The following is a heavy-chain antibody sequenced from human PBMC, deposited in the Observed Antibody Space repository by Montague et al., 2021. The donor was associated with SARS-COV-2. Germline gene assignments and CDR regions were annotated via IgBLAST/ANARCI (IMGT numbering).Heavy chain of an antibody. CDR3: LLGYYFDS. Sequence: CAISGDSVSSNNAAWNWNSQSPSRGLEWLGRTYYRTKRYNDYAVSVKSRITIDADTSKNNFSLQLKSMTPEDTAVYYCLLGYYFDSWGQGTLVTVSS. J-gene: IGHJ4*02. V-gene: IGHV6-1*01. CDR1: GDSVSSNNAA. D-gene: IGHD3-3*02. CDR2: TYYRTKRYN.